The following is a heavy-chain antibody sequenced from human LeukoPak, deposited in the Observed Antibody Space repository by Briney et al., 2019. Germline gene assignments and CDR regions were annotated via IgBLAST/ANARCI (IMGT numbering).Heavy chain of an antibody. J-gene: IGHJ4*02. CDR1: GFTVSSNY. CDR3: AKSAAYVWGSYRKKEFDY. Sequence: GGSLRLSCAASGFTVSSNYMSWVRQAPGKGLEWVSAISGSGGSTYYADSVKGRFTISRDNSKNTLYLQMNSLRAEDTAVYYCAKSAAYVWGSYRKKEFDYWGQGTLVTVSS. D-gene: IGHD3-16*02. CDR2: ISGSGGST. V-gene: IGHV3-23*01.